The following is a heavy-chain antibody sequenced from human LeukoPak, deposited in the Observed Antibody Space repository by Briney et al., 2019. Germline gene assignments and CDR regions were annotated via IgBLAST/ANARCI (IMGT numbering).Heavy chain of an antibody. J-gene: IGHJ4*02. D-gene: IGHD2-2*01. Sequence: GGSLRLSCAASGFTFSSYGMHWVRQAPGKGLEWVAFIRYDGSNKYYADSVKGRFTISRDNSKNTLYLQMNSLRAEDTAVYYCAKDRLQLFDYWGQGTLVTVSP. CDR2: IRYDGSNK. CDR1: GFTFSSYG. V-gene: IGHV3-30*02. CDR3: AKDRLQLFDY.